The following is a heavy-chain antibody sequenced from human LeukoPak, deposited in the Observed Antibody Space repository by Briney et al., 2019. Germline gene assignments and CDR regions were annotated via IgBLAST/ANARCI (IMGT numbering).Heavy chain of an antibody. CDR1: GYTFTSYG. V-gene: IGHV1-18*01. D-gene: IGHD3-22*01. CDR3: ARGWDHDSDGRPTAYVY. CDR2: ISAYNGNT. J-gene: IGHJ4*02. Sequence: GASVKVSCKASGYTFTSYGISWVRQAPGQGLEWMGWISAYNGNTNYAQKLQGRVTMTTDTSTSTAYMELSSLRSEDTAVYYCARGWDHDSDGRPTAYVYWGQGTLVTVSS.